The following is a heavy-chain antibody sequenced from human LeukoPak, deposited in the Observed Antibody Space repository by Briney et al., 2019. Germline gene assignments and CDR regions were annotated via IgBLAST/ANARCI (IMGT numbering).Heavy chain of an antibody. CDR1: GYTFTNYG. D-gene: IGHD2-8*01. CDR2: ISAYNGNT. J-gene: IGHJ4*02. CDR3: ARDYNGVLMVYRHFDY. Sequence: ASVKVSCRASGYTFTNYGISWVRQAPGQGLEWMGWISAYNGNTNYAQKLQGRVTMTTDTSTSTAYMELRSLRSDDTAVYYCARDYNGVLMVYRHFDYWGQGTLVTVSS. V-gene: IGHV1-18*01.